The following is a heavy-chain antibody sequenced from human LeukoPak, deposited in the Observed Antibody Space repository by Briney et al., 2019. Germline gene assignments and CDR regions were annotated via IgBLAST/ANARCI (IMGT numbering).Heavy chain of an antibody. Sequence: SGGSLRLSCSASGYTFSKYGMHWVRQAPGKGLEWVAIIWLDGSQEYYANSVKGRFTISRENYKSTLYLQMSFLRSEDTAVYYCARLGGSGGHSVDHWGQGTLVTVSS. CDR3: ARLGGSGGHSVDH. V-gene: IGHV3-33*01. CDR2: IWLDGSQE. J-gene: IGHJ4*02. D-gene: IGHD3-10*01. CDR1: GYTFSKYG.